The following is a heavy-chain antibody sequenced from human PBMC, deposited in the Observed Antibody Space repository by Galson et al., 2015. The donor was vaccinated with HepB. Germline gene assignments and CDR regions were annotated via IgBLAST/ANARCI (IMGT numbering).Heavy chain of an antibody. CDR2: ISFDGNNK. J-gene: IGHJ6*02. Sequence: SLRLSCAASGFTFSSFGTHWVRQAPGKGLEWVAVISFDGNNKYYADSVKGRFTISRDNSKNTLFLQMNSLRAEDTAVYYCAKVRLPRSVRYMDVWGQGTTVTVSS. CDR3: AKVRLPRSVRYMDV. D-gene: IGHD3-10*01. V-gene: IGHV3-30*18. CDR1: GFTFSSFG.